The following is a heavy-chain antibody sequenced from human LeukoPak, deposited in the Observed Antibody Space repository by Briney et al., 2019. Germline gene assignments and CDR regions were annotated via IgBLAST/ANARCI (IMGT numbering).Heavy chain of an antibody. D-gene: IGHD1-26*01. CDR2: IKQDGSEK. J-gene: IGHJ4*02. CDR1: GFTFNRYW. Sequence: PGGSLRLSCSASGFTFNRYWMSWVRQAPGEGLEWVANIKQDGSEKYYVDSVKGRFTISRDNAKNSLYLQMNSLRVEDTAVYYCARAKVVGPTILDYWGQGTLVTVSS. V-gene: IGHV3-7*01. CDR3: ARAKVVGPTILDY.